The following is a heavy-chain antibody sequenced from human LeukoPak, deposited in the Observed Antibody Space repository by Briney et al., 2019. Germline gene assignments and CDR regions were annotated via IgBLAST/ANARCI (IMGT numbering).Heavy chain of an antibody. V-gene: IGHV1-18*04. CDR3: ARDFVNTAMVRSSYYGMDV. J-gene: IGHJ6*04. CDR2: ISTYNGNT. CDR1: GYTFTSYG. Sequence: ASVKVSCKASGYTFTSYGISWVRQAPGQGLEWMGWISTYNGNTNYAQKLQGRVTMTTDTSTSTAYMELRSLRSDDTAVYYCARDFVNTAMVRSSYYGMDVWGKGTTVTVSS. D-gene: IGHD5-18*01.